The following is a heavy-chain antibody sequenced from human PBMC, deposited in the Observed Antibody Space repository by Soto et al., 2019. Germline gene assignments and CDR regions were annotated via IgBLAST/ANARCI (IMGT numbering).Heavy chain of an antibody. J-gene: IGHJ3*02. D-gene: IGHD5-18*01. Sequence: GGSLRICCAASGFTFSIYSMNWFRQAPGKGLEWVSSISSSSSYVYYADSVKGRFTISRDNAKNSLYLQMNSLRAEDTAVYYCARSCGYSYVFDAFDIWGQGTMVTV. CDR1: GFTFSIYS. CDR3: ARSCGYSYVFDAFDI. CDR2: ISSSSSYV. V-gene: IGHV3-21*01.